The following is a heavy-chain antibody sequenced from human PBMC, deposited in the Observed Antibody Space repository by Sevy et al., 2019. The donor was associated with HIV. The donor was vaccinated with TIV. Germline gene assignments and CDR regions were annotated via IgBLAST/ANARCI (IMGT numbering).Heavy chain of an antibody. Sequence: GGSLRLSCTVSEFTFSHYTMSWVRQAPGKGLEWVGFIRSNSYGGTTKYAASVKGRFTISRDDFKSIAYLQMNSLKTEDTAVYYCVGDQDITLVPAARYGMDVWGQGTTVTVSS. CDR2: IRSNSYGGTT. CDR1: EFTFSHYT. CDR3: VGDQDITLVPAARYGMDV. V-gene: IGHV3-49*04. D-gene: IGHD2-2*01. J-gene: IGHJ6*02.